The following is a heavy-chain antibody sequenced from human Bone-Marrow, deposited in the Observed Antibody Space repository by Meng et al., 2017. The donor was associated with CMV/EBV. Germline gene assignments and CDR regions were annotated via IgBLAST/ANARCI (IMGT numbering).Heavy chain of an antibody. CDR3: ARDEKWELLQDYYYGMDV. CDR2: INPNSGGT. D-gene: IGHD1-26*01. J-gene: IGHJ6*02. V-gene: IGHV1-2*02. Sequence: ASVKVSCKASGYRFTGYYMHWVRQAPGQGLEWMGWINPNSGGTNYAQKFQGRVTMTRDTSISTAYMELSRLRSDDTAVYYCARDEKWELLQDYYYGMDVWGQGTTVTFSS. CDR1: GYRFTGYY.